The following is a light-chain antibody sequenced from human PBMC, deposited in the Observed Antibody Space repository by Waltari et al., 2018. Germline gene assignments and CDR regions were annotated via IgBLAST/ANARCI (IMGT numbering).Light chain of an antibody. CDR1: SSNSGAGYG. CDR3: QSSDSTLYGVV. V-gene: IGLV1-40*01. J-gene: IGLJ2*01. CDR2: GIN. Sequence: QSVLTRPPSVSGAPGQRVTISCTGSSSNSGAGYGVNWYQLLPGTAPKLLIYGINNRPSGVPDRFSGSRSATSASLAISGLQAEDEAYYYCQSSDSTLYGVVFGGGTKLTVL.